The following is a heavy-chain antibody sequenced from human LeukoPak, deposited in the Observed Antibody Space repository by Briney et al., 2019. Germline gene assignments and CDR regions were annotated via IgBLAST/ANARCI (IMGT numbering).Heavy chain of an antibody. V-gene: IGHV4-4*07. D-gene: IGHD1-26*01. CDR1: GGSISSYY. CDR2: IYTSGST. J-gene: IGHJ3*02. Sequence: SETLSLTCTVSGGSISSYYWSWIRQPAGKGLEWIGRIYTSGSTNYNPSLKSRVTMSVDTSKNQFSLKLSSVTAADTAVYYCARAQTEWELRVYAFDIWGQGTMVTVSS. CDR3: ARAQTEWELRVYAFDI.